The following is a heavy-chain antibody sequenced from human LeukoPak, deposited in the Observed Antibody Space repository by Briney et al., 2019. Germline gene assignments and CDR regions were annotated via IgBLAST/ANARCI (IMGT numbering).Heavy chain of an antibody. CDR2: IGKGGDT. J-gene: IGHJ3*01. D-gene: IGHD5-12*01. Sequence: GGSLRLSCAASGLTFSTYDMHWVRQATGEGLEWVSGIGKGGDTYYVGSVKGRSTISRENAKNSLYLQMNSLRSGDTAVYYCARCGYSGFDVWGQGTVVTVSS. V-gene: IGHV3-13*04. CDR3: ARCGYSGFDV. CDR1: GLTFSTYD.